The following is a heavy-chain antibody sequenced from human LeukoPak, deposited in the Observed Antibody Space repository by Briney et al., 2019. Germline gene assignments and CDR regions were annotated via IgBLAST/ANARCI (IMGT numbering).Heavy chain of an antibody. D-gene: IGHD3-10*01. CDR1: GFTFSSYW. CDR2: IKQDGSEK. Sequence: GGSLRLSCAASGFTFSSYWMSWVRRAPGKGLEWVANIKQDGSEKYYVDSVKGRFTISRGNAKNSLYLQMNSLRAEDTAVYYCARDQSVNYYGSGSYYYYMDVWGKGTTVTVSS. J-gene: IGHJ6*03. CDR3: ARDQSVNYYGSGSYYYYMDV. V-gene: IGHV3-7*01.